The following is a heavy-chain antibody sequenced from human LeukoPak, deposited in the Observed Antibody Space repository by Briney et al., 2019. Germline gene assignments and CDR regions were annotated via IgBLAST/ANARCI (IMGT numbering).Heavy chain of an antibody. V-gene: IGHV4-30-4*01. Sequence: SETLSLTCTVSGGSISSGDYYWSWIRQPPGKGLEWIGHIYYSGSTYYNPSLKSRVTISVDTSKNQFSLKLSSVTAADTAVYYCARAIGYCSSTSCYGGWFDPWGQGTLVTVSS. D-gene: IGHD2-2*01. CDR1: GGSISSGDYY. J-gene: IGHJ5*02. CDR2: IYYSGST. CDR3: ARAIGYCSSTSCYGGWFDP.